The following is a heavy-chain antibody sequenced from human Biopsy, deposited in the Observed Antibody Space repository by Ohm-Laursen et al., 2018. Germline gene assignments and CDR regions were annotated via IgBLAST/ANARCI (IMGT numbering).Heavy chain of an antibody. CDR1: GYTLTELS. D-gene: IGHD1-1*01. CDR3: AADINVWNVNY. J-gene: IGHJ4*02. V-gene: IGHV1-24*01. CDR2: FAPENGKT. Sequence: ASVKVSCKVSGYTLTELSMHWVRQAPGRGLEWMGGFAPENGKTIYAQKFQGRVTMAEDTSTDTAYMELISLRSEDTAVYYYAADINVWNVNYWGQGTQVTVSS.